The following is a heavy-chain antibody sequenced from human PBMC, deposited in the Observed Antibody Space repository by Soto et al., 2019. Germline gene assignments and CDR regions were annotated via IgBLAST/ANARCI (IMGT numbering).Heavy chain of an antibody. D-gene: IGHD3-10*01. CDR1: GITLSNAW. J-gene: IGHJ4*02. V-gene: IGHV3-15*01. CDR3: ATPRPGSQGYGY. Sequence: EVQLVESGGGLVKPGGSLRLSCAASGITLSNAWMTWVRQAPGKGLEWVGRIKSKADGSTTEYGSPVKDRFIISRDDSENTLDLQMHSLKTEDTAVYYCATPRPGSQGYGYWGQGTLVTVSS. CDR2: IKSKADGSTT.